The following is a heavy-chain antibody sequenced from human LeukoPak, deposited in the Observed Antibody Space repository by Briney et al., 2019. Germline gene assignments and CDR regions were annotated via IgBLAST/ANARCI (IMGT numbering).Heavy chain of an antibody. V-gene: IGHV4-34*01. CDR1: GGSFSGYY. Sequence: SETLSLTCAVYGGSFSGYYWSWIRQPPGKGLEWIGEINHSGSTNYNPSLKGRVTISVDTSKNQFSLKLSSVTAADTAVYYCARYYYDSSGLDPYDAFDIWGQGTMVTVSS. CDR2: INHSGST. J-gene: IGHJ3*02. D-gene: IGHD3-22*01. CDR3: ARYYYDSSGLDPYDAFDI.